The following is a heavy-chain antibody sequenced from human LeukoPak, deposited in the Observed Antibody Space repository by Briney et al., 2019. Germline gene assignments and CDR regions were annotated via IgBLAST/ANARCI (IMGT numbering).Heavy chain of an antibody. CDR2: ISWNSGSI. J-gene: IGHJ4*02. D-gene: IGHD3-22*01. V-gene: IGHV3-9*01. CDR1: GFTFDDYA. CDR3: AKGSRYYDSSGYYYYFDY. Sequence: GRSLRLSCAASGFTFDDYAMPWVRQAPGKGLEWVSGISWNSGSIGYADSVKGRFTISRDNAKNSLYLQMNSLRAEDTALYYCAKGSRYYDSSGYYYYFDYWGQGTLVTVSS.